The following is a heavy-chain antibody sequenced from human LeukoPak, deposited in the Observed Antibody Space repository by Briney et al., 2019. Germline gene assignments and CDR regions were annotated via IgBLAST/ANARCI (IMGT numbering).Heavy chain of an antibody. Sequence: GGSLRLSCAASGFTFSSYEMNWVRQAPGKGLEWVSYISSSGSTIYYADSVKGRFTISRDNAKNSLYLKMNSLRAEDTAVYYCARDLTNPSLEERWLQTGGQGTLVTVSS. CDR1: GFTFSSYE. CDR2: ISSSGSTI. J-gene: IGHJ4*02. D-gene: IGHD5-24*01. V-gene: IGHV3-48*03. CDR3: ARDLTNPSLEERWLQT.